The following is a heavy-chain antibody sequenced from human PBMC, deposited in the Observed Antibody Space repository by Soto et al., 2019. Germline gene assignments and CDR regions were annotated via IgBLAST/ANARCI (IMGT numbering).Heavy chain of an antibody. V-gene: IGHV3-49*03. Sequence: PGGSLRLSCTASGFTFGDYAMSWFRQAPGKGLEWVGFIRSKAYGGTTEYAASVKGRFTISRDDSKSIAYLQMNSLKTEDTAVYYCTRGNFDWLLIYYYGMDVWGQGTTVTVSS. J-gene: IGHJ6*02. CDR2: IRSKAYGGTT. D-gene: IGHD3-9*01. CDR3: TRGNFDWLLIYYYGMDV. CDR1: GFTFGDYA.